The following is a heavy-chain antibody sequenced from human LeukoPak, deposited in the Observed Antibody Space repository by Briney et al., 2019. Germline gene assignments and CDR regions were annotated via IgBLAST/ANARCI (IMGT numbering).Heavy chain of an antibody. V-gene: IGHV3-66*01. D-gene: IGHD6-19*01. CDR1: QFSVTTNY. J-gene: IGHJ4*02. CDR3: ARGSDGWFAFDY. Sequence: GGSLRLSCAASQFSVTTNYMSWVRQAPGKGLEWVSIIYSTGDKYDADSVKGRFTISRDNSKHALNLQMNSLRAEDTAIYYCARGSDGWFAFDYWGQGILVTVSS. CDR2: IYSTGDK.